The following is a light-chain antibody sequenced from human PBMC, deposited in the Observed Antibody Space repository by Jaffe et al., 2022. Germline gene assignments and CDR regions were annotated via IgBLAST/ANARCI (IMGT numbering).Light chain of an antibody. J-gene: IGKJ2*01. CDR3: HHYGSSPPYT. V-gene: IGKV3-20*01. CDR1: QTVSTTY. Sequence: EIVLTQSPGTLSLSPGDRATLSCRASQTVSTTYLAWYQQRPGQAPRLRIFGASSRAAGVPDRFSGSGSGTDFTLTISRLEPEDFGVYYCHHYGSSPPYTFGQGTKVEIK. CDR2: GAS.